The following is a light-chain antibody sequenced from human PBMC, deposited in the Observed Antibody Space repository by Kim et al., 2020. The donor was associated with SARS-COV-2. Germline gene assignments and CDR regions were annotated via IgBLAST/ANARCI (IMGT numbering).Light chain of an antibody. CDR1: QTINNK. CDR3: QQSNDWPPLT. CDR2: DAT. Sequence: SPGERATFSCRASQTINNKLVWYQHKPGQAPRLLIYDATTRATGVPARFIGSGSETVFTLTISSLQSEDFAVYYCQQSNDWPPLTFGQGTKVDIK. J-gene: IGKJ1*01. V-gene: IGKV3-15*01.